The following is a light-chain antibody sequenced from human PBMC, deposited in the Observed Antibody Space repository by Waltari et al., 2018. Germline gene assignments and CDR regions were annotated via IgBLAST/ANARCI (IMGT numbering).Light chain of an antibody. CDR3: CSYAGSYSWV. CDR2: DVN. J-gene: IGLJ3*02. V-gene: IGLV2-11*01. CDR1: SSDGGNYNY. Sequence: QSALTQPRSVSGSPGQSVTIPCTGTSSDGGNYNYAPWYQQHPGKAPKVMIYDVNKRPSGVPDRFSGSKSGNTASLTISGLQAEDESDYYCCSYAGSYSWVFGGGTKLTVL.